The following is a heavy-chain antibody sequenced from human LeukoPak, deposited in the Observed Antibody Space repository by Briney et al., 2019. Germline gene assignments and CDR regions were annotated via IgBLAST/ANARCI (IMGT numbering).Heavy chain of an antibody. CDR1: GGSFSGYY. V-gene: IGHV4-34*01. D-gene: IGHD6-19*01. CDR2: INHSGST. CDR3: ARGGQWLVAPPSSYYYMDV. Sequence: SETLSLTCAVYGGSFSGYYWSWIRQPPGEGLEWIGEINHSGSTNYNPSLKSRVTISVDTSKNQFSLKLSSVTAADTAVYYCARGGQWLVAPPSSYYYMDVWGKGTTVTVSS. J-gene: IGHJ6*03.